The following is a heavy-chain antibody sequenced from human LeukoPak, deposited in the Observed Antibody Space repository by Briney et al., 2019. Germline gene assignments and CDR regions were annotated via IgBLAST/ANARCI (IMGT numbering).Heavy chain of an antibody. Sequence: SETLSLTCAVYGGSLSGYYWSWIRQPPGKGLEWIGEINHSGSTNYNPSLKSRVTISVDTSKNQFSLKLSSVTAADTAVYYCARVLYSSGYYYRIDYWGQGTLVTVSS. CDR2: INHSGST. J-gene: IGHJ4*02. D-gene: IGHD3-22*01. V-gene: IGHV4-34*01. CDR1: GGSLSGYY. CDR3: ARVLYSSGYYYRIDY.